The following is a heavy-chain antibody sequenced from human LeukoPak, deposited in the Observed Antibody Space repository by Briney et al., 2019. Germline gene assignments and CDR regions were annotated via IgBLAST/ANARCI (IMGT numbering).Heavy chain of an antibody. Sequence: SETLSLTCAVYGGSFSGYYWSWIRQPPGKGLEWIGEINHSGSTNYNPSLKSRVTISVDTSKNQFSLKLSSVTAADTAVYYCARGRGLLEWIPRPLDYWGQGTLVTVSS. V-gene: IGHV4-34*01. CDR3: ARGRGLLEWIPRPLDY. J-gene: IGHJ4*02. CDR1: GGSFSGYY. CDR2: INHSGST. D-gene: IGHD3-3*01.